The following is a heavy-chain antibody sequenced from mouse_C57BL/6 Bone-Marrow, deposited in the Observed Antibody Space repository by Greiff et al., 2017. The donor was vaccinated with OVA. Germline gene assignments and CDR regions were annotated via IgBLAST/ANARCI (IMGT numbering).Heavy chain of an antibody. CDR1: GYSITSGYY. CDR2: ISYDGSN. CDR3: ARASGYTWYFDD. J-gene: IGHJ1*03. D-gene: IGHD2-14*01. Sequence: EVKLQESGPGLVKPSQSLSLTCSVTGYSITSGYYWYWIRQPPGNHLEWMGYISYDGSNNYNPSKNQSFLKLNTVTTEDTATYYCARASGYTWYFDDWGTGTTVTVSS. V-gene: IGHV3-6*01.